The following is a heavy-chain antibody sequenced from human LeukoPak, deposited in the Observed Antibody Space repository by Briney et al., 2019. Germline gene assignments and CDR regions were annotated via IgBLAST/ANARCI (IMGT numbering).Heavy chain of an antibody. D-gene: IGHD3-22*01. V-gene: IGHV3-43*02. CDR2: ISGDAGST. Sequence: GGFLRPSCAASGFTFGDYAMHWVRQVPGKGLEWVSVISGDAGSTYYADSVKGRFTISRDNSKNSLWLQMNSLRTEDTALYYCAKGLYHYDSSPFPSFDYWGQGTLVTVSS. CDR3: AKGLYHYDSSPFPSFDY. J-gene: IGHJ4*02. CDR1: GFTFGDYA.